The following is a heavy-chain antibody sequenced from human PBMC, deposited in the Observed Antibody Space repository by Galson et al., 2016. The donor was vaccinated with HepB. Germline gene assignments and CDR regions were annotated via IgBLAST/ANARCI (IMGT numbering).Heavy chain of an antibody. J-gene: IGHJ5*02. Sequence: SETLSLTCTLSGGSIDTVAFYWAWIRQTPGKGLEWIGSIYHTGSTYLSASLKSRVIMSVDKSMNQFSLTLRSLTVADSAVYYCARSTAVSGRRSWGYLDPWGQGTLVGVSS. V-gene: IGHV4-39*01. D-gene: IGHD6-19*01. CDR2: IYHTGST. CDR1: GGSIDTVAFY. CDR3: ARSTAVSGRRSWGYLDP.